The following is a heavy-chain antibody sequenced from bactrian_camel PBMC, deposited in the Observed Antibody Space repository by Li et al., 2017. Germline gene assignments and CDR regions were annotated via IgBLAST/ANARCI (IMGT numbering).Heavy chain of an antibody. J-gene: IGHJ4*01. CDR3: VPRNWGAYDCSYGSWCYKGY. CDR2: MHDVGIT. D-gene: IGHD2*01. V-gene: IGHV3S59*01. CDR1: GSAVSNLY. Sequence: DVQLVESGGGSVQAGGSLRLSCAASGSAVSNLYMAWFRQAPGKEREGVARMHDVGITRFAEAVKGRFTISKDNAKKTLALQLNSLKSDDTAIYYCVPRNWGAYDCSYGSWCYKGYWGQGTQVTVS.